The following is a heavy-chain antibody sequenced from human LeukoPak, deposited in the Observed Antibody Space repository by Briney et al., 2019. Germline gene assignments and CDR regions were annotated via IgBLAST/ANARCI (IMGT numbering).Heavy chain of an antibody. V-gene: IGHV3-30-3*01. CDR1: GFTFSSYA. Sequence: GGSLRLSCAASGFTFSSYAMHWVRQVPGKGLEWVAVISYDGSNKYYADSVKGRFTISRDNSKNTLYLQMNSLRAEDTAVYYCARDGPDYGDYGYYFDYWGQGTLVTVSS. J-gene: IGHJ4*02. CDR2: ISYDGSNK. CDR3: ARDGPDYGDYGYYFDY. D-gene: IGHD4-17*01.